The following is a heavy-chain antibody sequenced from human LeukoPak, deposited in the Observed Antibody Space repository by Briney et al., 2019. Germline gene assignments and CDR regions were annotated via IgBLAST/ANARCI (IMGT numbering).Heavy chain of an antibody. D-gene: IGHD6-13*01. CDR1: GYTFTNHG. CDR3: ARTYSSYFSSSEFDY. V-gene: IGHV1-18*01. CDR2: ISAYNGNT. J-gene: IGHJ4*02. Sequence: ASVKVSCKASGYTFTNHGITWVRQAPGQGPEWMGWISAYNGNTNYAQHLQGRVTMTTDTSTTTAYMELRSLTSADTAVYYCARTYSSYFSSSEFDYWGQGTLVTVSS.